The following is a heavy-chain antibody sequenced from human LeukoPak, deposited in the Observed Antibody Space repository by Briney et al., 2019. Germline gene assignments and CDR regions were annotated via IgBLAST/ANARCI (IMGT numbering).Heavy chain of an antibody. V-gene: IGHV3-48*01. J-gene: IGHJ4*02. CDR3: ARGLLWFGELFYYFDY. CDR2: ISSSSSTI. D-gene: IGHD3-10*01. CDR1: GFTFSSYS. Sequence: PGGSLRLSCAASGFTFSSYSMNWVRQAPGKGLEWVSYISSSSSTIYYADSVKGRFTISRDNAKNSLYLQMNSLRAEDTAVYYCARGLLWFGELFYYFDYWGQGTLVTVSS.